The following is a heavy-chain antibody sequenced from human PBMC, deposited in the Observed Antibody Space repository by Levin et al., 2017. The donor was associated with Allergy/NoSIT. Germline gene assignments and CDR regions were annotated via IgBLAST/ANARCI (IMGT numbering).Heavy chain of an antibody. CDR2: IYHTGNS. Sequence: SETLSLTCSVSGASISSSYWSWIRQPPGKGLEWIGYIYHTGNSIYNPSLESRVTISLDTSENQLSLKVTSVTAADTAMYYCARHRWLTYDFDFWGQGTPVTVSS. D-gene: IGHD5-24*01. J-gene: IGHJ4*02. V-gene: IGHV4-59*08. CDR1: GASISSSY. CDR3: ARHRWLTYDFDF.